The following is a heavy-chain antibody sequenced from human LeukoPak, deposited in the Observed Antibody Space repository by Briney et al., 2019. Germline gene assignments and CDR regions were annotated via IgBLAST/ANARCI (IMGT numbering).Heavy chain of an antibody. V-gene: IGHV3-66*01. J-gene: IGHJ4*02. D-gene: IGHD6-19*01. CDR1: GFTVSGNY. Sequence: GRSLRLSCAASGFTVSGNYMSWVRQAPGKGLEWVSFIYSGGRPYYADSVKGRFTISRDNSKNTLYLQMNSLRAEDTAVYYCARYSSGWYYFDYWGQGTLVTVSS. CDR2: IYSGGRP. CDR3: ARYSSGWYYFDY.